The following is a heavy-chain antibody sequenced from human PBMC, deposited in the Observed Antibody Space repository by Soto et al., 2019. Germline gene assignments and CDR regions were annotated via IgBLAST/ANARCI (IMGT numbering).Heavy chain of an antibody. CDR2: ISGSGGST. CDR1: GFTFSSYA. D-gene: IGHD3-10*01. Sequence: GGSLRLSCAASGFTFSSYAMSWVRQAPGKGLDWVSAISGSGGSTYYADSVRGRFTISRDNSKNTLYLQMNSLRAEDTAVYYCAKDVGLWFGELLSPYYFDYWGQGTLVTVSS. CDR3: AKDVGLWFGELLSPYYFDY. J-gene: IGHJ4*02. V-gene: IGHV3-23*01.